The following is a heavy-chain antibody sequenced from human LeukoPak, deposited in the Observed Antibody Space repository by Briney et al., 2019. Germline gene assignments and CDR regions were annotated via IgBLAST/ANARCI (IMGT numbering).Heavy chain of an antibody. Sequence: PGGSLRLSCAASGFTFSSYAMTWVRQATGRGLEWVSTVSGSGGSTYYAGSVKGRFTISRDNSKNTFYLQMNSLRAEDTAVYYCAKDSDYYYYMDVWGTGTTVTVSS. J-gene: IGHJ6*03. CDR1: GFTFSSYA. V-gene: IGHV3-23*01. CDR3: AKDSDYYYYMDV. CDR2: VSGSGGST.